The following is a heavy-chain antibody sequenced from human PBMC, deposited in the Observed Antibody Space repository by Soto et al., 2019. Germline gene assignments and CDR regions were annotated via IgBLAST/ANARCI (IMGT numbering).Heavy chain of an antibody. Sequence: GGSVRLSCVASGFTLSSYAMSWVRQAPGKGLEWVSVMSGGGATTYYADSVKGRFTISRDDSKNTLFLQMNSLRADDAAVYYCAKRDFVLAPGIDGSIDFWGQGTLVTVPS. J-gene: IGHJ4*02. CDR1: GFTLSSYA. CDR2: MSGGGATT. V-gene: IGHV3-23*01. D-gene: IGHD3-9*01. CDR3: AKRDFVLAPGIDGSIDF.